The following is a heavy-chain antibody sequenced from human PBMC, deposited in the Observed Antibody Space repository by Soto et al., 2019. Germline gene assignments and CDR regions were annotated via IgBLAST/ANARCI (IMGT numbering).Heavy chain of an antibody. Sequence: QVQLVQSGAEVKKPGASVKVSCKASGYTFTSYDINWVRQATGQGLEWMGWMNPNSGNTGYAHKFQGRVTMTRNTSISTAYMELRSLSSEDTAVYSCASERSARSDYWGQGTLVTVSS. J-gene: IGHJ4*02. CDR1: GYTFTSYD. CDR3: ASERSARSDY. CDR2: MNPNSGNT. V-gene: IGHV1-8*01. D-gene: IGHD3-3*01.